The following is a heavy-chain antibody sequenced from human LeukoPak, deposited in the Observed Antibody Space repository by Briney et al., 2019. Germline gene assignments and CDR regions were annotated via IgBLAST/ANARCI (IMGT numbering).Heavy chain of an antibody. CDR3: ARGYCSGGSCYSRYYYYYYMDV. Sequence: PSETLSLTCTVSGGSISSYYWSWIWQPPGKGLEWIGYIYYSGSTNYNPSLKSRVTISVDTSKNQFSLKLSSVTAADTAVYYCARGYCSGGSCYSRYYYYYYMDVWGKGTTVTVSS. J-gene: IGHJ6*03. D-gene: IGHD2-15*01. CDR1: GGSISSYY. V-gene: IGHV4-59*01. CDR2: IYYSGST.